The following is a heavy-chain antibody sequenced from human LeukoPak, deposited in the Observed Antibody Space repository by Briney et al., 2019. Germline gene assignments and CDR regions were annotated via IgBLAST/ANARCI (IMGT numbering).Heavy chain of an antibody. CDR3: ARHGYSTGWYHF. J-gene: IGHJ4*02. Sequence: KPSETLSLTCTVSGGSISSYYWSWIRQPPGKGLEWIGYIYNSGSTDYNPSLKSRVTISVDTSKNQFSLKLSSVTAADTAVYYCARHGYSTGWYHFWGQGTLVTVSS. V-gene: IGHV4-59*01. CDR2: IYNSGST. D-gene: IGHD6-19*01. CDR1: GGSISSYY.